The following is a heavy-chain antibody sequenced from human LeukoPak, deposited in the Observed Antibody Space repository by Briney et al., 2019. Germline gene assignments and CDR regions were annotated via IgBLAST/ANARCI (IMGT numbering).Heavy chain of an antibody. D-gene: IGHD6-19*01. CDR1: GFTFSSYN. CDR2: ILMSSSYI. Sequence: GGSLRLSCAASGFTFSSYNMNWVRQAPGKGPEWVSSILMSSSYIYYADSVKGRFTISRDNAKNSLYLQMNRLSADDTAVYYCARGPSSGYDYFDYWGQGTLVTVSS. J-gene: IGHJ4*02. V-gene: IGHV3-21*01. CDR3: ARGPSSGYDYFDY.